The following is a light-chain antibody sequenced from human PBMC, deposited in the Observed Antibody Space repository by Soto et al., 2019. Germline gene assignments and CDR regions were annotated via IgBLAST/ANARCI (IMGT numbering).Light chain of an antibody. CDR3: QQSYSTPMT. V-gene: IGKV1-39*01. CDR1: QRISTY. J-gene: IGKJ5*01. Sequence: DIQMTQSPSSLSASVGDRVTITCRASQRISTYLTWYLQKPGKAPNLLIYAASSLQSGVPSRFSGSGSGTDFTRTISSLQPEDFGTYYCQQSYSTPMTFGQGTRLEIK. CDR2: AAS.